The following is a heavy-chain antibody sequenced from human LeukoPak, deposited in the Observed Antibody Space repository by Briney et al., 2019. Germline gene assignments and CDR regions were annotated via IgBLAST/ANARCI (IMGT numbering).Heavy chain of an antibody. J-gene: IGHJ2*01. Sequence: SVKVSCKASEDTFHSYGFNWVRHAPGQGLEWVGGILPLYGSGKYPEKFQGRISITADDSTSTIILELKNLTSDDTAIYYCGRDSEATDLWGSGTLVTVSS. V-gene: IGHV1-69*13. CDR2: ILPLYGSG. CDR1: EDTFHSYG. CDR3: GRDSEATDL.